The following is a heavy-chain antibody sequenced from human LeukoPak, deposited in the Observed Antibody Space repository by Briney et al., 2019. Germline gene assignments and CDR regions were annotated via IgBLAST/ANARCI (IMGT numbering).Heavy chain of an antibody. CDR2: ISYDGSNK. Sequence: GGSLRLSCATSGFTFSGYGMHWVRQAPGKGLEWVAVISYDGSNKYYADSVKGRFTISRDNSKNTLYLQMNSLRAEDTAVYYCAKDHYYYDSSGYQDYWGQGTLVTVSS. J-gene: IGHJ4*02. D-gene: IGHD3-22*01. CDR1: GFTFSGYG. V-gene: IGHV3-30*18. CDR3: AKDHYYYDSSGYQDY.